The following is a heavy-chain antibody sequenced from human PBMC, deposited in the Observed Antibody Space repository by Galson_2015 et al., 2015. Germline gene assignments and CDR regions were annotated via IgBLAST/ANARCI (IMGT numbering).Heavy chain of an antibody. V-gene: IGHV1-69*02. CDR1: GGTFSSYT. CDR2: IIPILGIA. D-gene: IGHD5-24*01. Sequence: SVKVSCKASGGTFSSYTISWVRQAPGQGLEWMGRIIPILGIANYAQKFQGRVTITADKSTSTAYMELSSLRSEGTAVYYCARGRDGYGRDYWGQGTLVTVSS. J-gene: IGHJ4*02. CDR3: ARGRDGYGRDY.